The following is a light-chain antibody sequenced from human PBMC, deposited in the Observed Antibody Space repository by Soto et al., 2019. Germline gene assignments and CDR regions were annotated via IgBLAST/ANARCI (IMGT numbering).Light chain of an antibody. CDR1: QSVSSSY. V-gene: IGKV3-20*01. CDR3: QQYDNSPLT. Sequence: EIVMTQSPATLSVSPGERATLSCSASQSVSSSYLAWYQQKPGQAPRLLIYGASNRATGIPDRFSGSGSGTDFTLTISRLEPEDFAVYYCQQYDNSPLTFGGGTKVDI. CDR2: GAS. J-gene: IGKJ4*01.